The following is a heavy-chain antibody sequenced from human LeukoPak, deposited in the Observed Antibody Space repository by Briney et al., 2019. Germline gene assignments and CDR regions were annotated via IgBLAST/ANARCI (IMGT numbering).Heavy chain of an antibody. Sequence: GGSLRLSCAASGFTFSSYAMSWVRQAPGKGLEWVSAITAGGDTYYADSVKGRFTISRDNSKNTLYLQMNSLRAEDTALYYCAKDVAEGRYFDYWGRGTLVTVSS. CDR1: GFTFSSYA. CDR2: ITAGGDT. J-gene: IGHJ4*02. D-gene: IGHD1-26*01. CDR3: AKDVAEGRYFDY. V-gene: IGHV3-23*01.